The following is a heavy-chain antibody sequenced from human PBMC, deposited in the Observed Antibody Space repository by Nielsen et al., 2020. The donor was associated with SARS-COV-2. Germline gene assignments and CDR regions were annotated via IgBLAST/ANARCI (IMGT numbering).Heavy chain of an antibody. Sequence: GGSLRLSCAASGFTFSGSAMHWVRQASGKGLEWVGRIRSEANDYATAYAASVKGRFTISRDDSRNTTYLQLYRLKTEDTAVYFCTRGLSDFWGQGTLVTVSS. CDR1: GFTFSGSA. D-gene: IGHD2-2*01. CDR2: IRSEANDYAT. J-gene: IGHJ4*02. CDR3: TRGLSDF. V-gene: IGHV3-73*01.